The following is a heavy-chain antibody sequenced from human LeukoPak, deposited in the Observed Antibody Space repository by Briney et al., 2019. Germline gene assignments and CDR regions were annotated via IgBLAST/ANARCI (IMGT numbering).Heavy chain of an antibody. V-gene: IGHV4-39*01. D-gene: IGHD6-13*01. Sequence: GSLRLSCAASGFTFSSYGMSWVRQAPGKGLEWIGSIYYSGSTYYNPSLKSRVTISVDTSKNQFSLKLSSVTAADTAVYYCARHSSDSSSWYFPLYYYYYMDVWGKGTTVTISS. CDR3: ARHSSDSSSWYFPLYYYYYMDV. CDR2: IYYSGST. CDR1: GFTFSSYG. J-gene: IGHJ6*03.